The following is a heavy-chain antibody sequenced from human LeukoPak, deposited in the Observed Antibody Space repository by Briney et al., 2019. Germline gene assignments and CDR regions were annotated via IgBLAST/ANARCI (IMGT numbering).Heavy chain of an antibody. V-gene: IGHV4-59*01. Sequence: PSETLSLTCTVSGGSISSYYWSWIRQPPGKGLEWIGYIYYSGSTNYNPSLKSRVTISVDTSKSQFSLKLSSVTAADTAVYYCARGGAALPLDYWGQGTLVTVSS. J-gene: IGHJ4*02. CDR3: ARGGAALPLDY. CDR1: GGSISSYY. D-gene: IGHD6-25*01. CDR2: IYYSGST.